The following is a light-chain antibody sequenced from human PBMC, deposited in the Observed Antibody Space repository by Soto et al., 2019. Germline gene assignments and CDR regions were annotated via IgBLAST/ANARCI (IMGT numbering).Light chain of an antibody. CDR3: RSYTSSSPFVV. CDR1: SSDVGGYNY. Sequence: QSALTQPASVSGSPGQSITISCTGTSSDVGGYNYVSWYQQHPGKAPKLMIYEVSNRPSGVSNRFSGSKSGNTASLTISGLQAEDEADYYCRSYTSSSPFVVFGGGTKVTVL. J-gene: IGLJ2*01. V-gene: IGLV2-14*01. CDR2: EVS.